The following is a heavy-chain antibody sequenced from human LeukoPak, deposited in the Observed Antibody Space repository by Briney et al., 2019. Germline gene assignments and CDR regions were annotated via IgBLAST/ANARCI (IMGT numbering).Heavy chain of an antibody. CDR3: ARANTYYYGSGSYILDDY. Sequence: PGGSLRLSCAASGFTFSSYWMSWVRQAPGKGLEWVANIKQDGSEKYYVDSVKGRFTISRDNAKNSLYLQMNSLRAEDTAVYYCARANTYYYGSGSYILDDYWGQGTLVTVSS. CDR2: IKQDGSEK. J-gene: IGHJ4*02. V-gene: IGHV3-7*01. CDR1: GFTFSSYW. D-gene: IGHD3-10*01.